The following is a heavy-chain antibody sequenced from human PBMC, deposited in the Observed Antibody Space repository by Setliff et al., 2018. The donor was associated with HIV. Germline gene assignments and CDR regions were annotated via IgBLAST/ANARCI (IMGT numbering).Heavy chain of an antibody. CDR2: IFYSGST. CDR1: GGSITSSTYY. V-gene: IGHV4-39*01. J-gene: IGHJ5*02. Sequence: PSETLSLTCTVSGGSITSSTYYWDWIRQPPGKGLEWIGSIFYSGSTYYNPSVKSRVTISIDTSKNQFSLRLSSVTAADTAVYYCARQIWNESPGYGFDPWGQGTLVTVSS. CDR3: ARQIWNESPGYGFDP. D-gene: IGHD3-22*01.